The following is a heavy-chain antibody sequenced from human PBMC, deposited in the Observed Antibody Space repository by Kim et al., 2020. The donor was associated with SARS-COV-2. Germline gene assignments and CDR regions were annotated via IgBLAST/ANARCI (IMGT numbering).Heavy chain of an antibody. CDR1: GYTFTTYA. CDR2: ISTSNGHT. Sequence: ASVKVSCKASGYTFTTYAISWVRQAPGQGLEWMGWISTSNGHTNYAHNLQGRVTMTTDTSTATVYMEPRSLRSDDTAMFYCARFCGGHCYEAFDIWGQGTMVTVSS. D-gene: IGHD2-21*02. CDR3: ARFCGGHCYEAFDI. V-gene: IGHV1-18*01. J-gene: IGHJ3*02.